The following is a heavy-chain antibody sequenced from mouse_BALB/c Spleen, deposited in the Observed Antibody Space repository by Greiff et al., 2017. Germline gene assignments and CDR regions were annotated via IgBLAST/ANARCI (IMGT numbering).Heavy chain of an antibody. Sequence: EVKLVESGGGLVKPGGSLKLSCAASGFTFSSYAMSWVRQSPEKRLEWVAEISSGGSYTYYPDSVKGRFTISRDNATNTLYLQMSSLKSEDTAMYYCARRGLDDYDYFDYWGQGTTLTVSS. CDR3: ARRGLDDYDYFDY. CDR2: ISSGGSYT. D-gene: IGHD2-4*01. J-gene: IGHJ2*01. CDR1: GFTFSSYA. V-gene: IGHV5-6*03.